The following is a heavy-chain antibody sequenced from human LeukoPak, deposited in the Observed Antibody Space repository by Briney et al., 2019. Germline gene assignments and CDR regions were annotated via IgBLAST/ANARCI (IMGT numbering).Heavy chain of an antibody. V-gene: IGHV4-61*01. CDR3: ARRYCSSSCWFDP. CDR2: IYYSGST. D-gene: IGHD2-2*01. J-gene: IGHJ5*02. Sequence: KASETLSLTCTVSGGSVSSGRYYWSWIRQPPGKGLEWIGYIYYSGSTNYNPSLKSRVTISVDTSKNQFSLKLSSVTAADTAVYYCARRYCSSSCWFDPWGQGTLVTVSS. CDR1: GGSVSSGRYY.